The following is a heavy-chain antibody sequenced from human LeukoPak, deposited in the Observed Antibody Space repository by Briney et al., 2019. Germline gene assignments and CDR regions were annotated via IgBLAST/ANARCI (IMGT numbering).Heavy chain of an antibody. V-gene: IGHV4-59*01. J-gene: IGHJ4*02. Sequence: PSETLSLTCAVYGGSFSDYYWSWIRQPPGKGLEWIGYIYYSGTTNYNPSLKSRVTISVDTSKNQFFLKLSSVTAADTAVYYCARGVYIAAAQYGYWGQGTLVTVSS. CDR3: ARGVYIAAAQYGY. D-gene: IGHD6-13*01. CDR1: GGSFSDYY. CDR2: IYYSGTT.